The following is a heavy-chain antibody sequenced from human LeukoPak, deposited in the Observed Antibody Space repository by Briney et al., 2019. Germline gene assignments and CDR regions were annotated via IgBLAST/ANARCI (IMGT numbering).Heavy chain of an antibody. V-gene: IGHV1-46*03. CDR1: GYTFTSYY. J-gene: IGHJ4*02. CDR2: INPSGGST. CDR3: ARKAARGFYDY. Sequence: ASVKVSCKASGYTFTSYYMHWVRQAPGQGLEWMGIINPSGGSTSYAQKFQGRVTMTRDTSTSKVYMELSSLRSEDTAVYYCARKAARGFYDYWGQGTLVTVSS. D-gene: IGHD6-6*01.